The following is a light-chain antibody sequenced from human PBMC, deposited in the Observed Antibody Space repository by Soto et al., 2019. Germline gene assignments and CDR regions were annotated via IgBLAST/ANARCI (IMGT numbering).Light chain of an antibody. J-gene: IGKJ1*01. CDR1: QSVSRSY. CDR2: SSS. V-gene: IGKV3-20*01. CDR3: QQYGLSPRT. Sequence: EIVLTQSPGTLSLPPGERATLSCRASQSVSRSYLAWYQQKPGQAPRLFIYSSSIRATGIPDRFSGRGSGTDFTLTISRLEPEDFAVYYCQQYGLSPRTFGRGTKVEIK.